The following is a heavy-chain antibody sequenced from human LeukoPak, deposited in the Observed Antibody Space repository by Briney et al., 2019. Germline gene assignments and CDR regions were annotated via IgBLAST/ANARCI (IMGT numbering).Heavy chain of an antibody. CDR1: GFTFRNHG. CDR3: ARDRGKDYFDY. D-gene: IGHD3-10*01. V-gene: IGHV3-33*01. J-gene: IGHJ4*02. Sequence: PGGSLRLSSVASGFTFRNHGMHWVRQAPGKGLEWVALIYYDGTIKNYVDSVKGRFTISRDNSKNSLSLQMNSLRADDTAVYYCARDRGKDYFDYWGQGTLVTVSS. CDR2: IYYDGTIK.